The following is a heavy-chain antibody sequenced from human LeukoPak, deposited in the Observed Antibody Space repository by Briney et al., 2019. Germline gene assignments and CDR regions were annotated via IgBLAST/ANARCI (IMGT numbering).Heavy chain of an antibody. D-gene: IGHD6-19*01. V-gene: IGHV4-4*07. J-gene: IGHJ2*01. CDR1: GGSISSYY. CDR2: IYTSGST. Sequence: SETLSLTCTVSGGSISSYYWSWIRQPAGKGLEWIGRIYTSGSTNYNPSLKSRVTMSVDTSKNQFSLKLSSVTAADTAVYSCARIWLGSSYWYFDLWGRGTLVTVSS. CDR3: ARIWLGSSYWYFDL.